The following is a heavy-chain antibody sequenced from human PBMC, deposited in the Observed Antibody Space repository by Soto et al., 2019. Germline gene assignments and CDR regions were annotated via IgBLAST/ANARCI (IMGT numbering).Heavy chain of an antibody. CDR1: GYNFMPYG. D-gene: IGHD3-10*01. J-gene: IGHJ4*02. CDR3: ARDLDPSGSYYTDY. Sequence: GASVKVSCKASGYNFMPYGVNWMRQAAGQGLEWMGWISPWKGNTNYAQSFQGRVTMTTDTSTSTAYMELRSLTSDDTAVYYCARDLDPSGSYYTDYWGPGTLVTVSS. CDR2: ISPWKGNT. V-gene: IGHV1-18*04.